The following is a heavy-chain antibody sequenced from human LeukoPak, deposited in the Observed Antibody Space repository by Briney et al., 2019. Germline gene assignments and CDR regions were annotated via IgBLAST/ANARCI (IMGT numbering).Heavy chain of an antibody. CDR1: GYSFTHYA. CDR3: ARDAEVAFDI. CDR2: ISTYNGDT. V-gene: IGHV1-18*01. J-gene: IGHJ3*02. Sequence: ASVKVSCKTSGYSFTHYAISWVRQAPGQGLEWMGWISTYNGDTKYAQKLQGRFTMTSDTSTSTVYMELRSLRSDDTAVYYCARDAEVAFDIWGQGTMVTVSS.